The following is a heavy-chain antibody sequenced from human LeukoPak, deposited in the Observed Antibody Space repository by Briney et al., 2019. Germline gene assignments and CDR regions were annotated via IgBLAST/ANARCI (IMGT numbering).Heavy chain of an antibody. Sequence: PSETLSLTCTVSGDSISSYYWSWIRQPPGKGLEWIGYIYYNEITNYNPSLKSRVTMSVDTSKNQFSLKLSSVTAADTAVYYCARRRKYSSGWSDAFDIWGQGTMVTISS. CDR1: GDSISSYY. CDR3: ARRRKYSSGWSDAFDI. J-gene: IGHJ3*02. D-gene: IGHD6-19*01. V-gene: IGHV4-59*08. CDR2: IYYNEIT.